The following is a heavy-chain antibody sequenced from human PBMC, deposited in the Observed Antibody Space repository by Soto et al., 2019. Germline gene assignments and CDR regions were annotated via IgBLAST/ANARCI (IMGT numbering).Heavy chain of an antibody. CDR1: GESISSGGYY. CDR3: ARASSSSSAADY. V-gene: IGHV4-31*03. CDR2: IYDSESA. J-gene: IGHJ4*02. D-gene: IGHD6-6*01. Sequence: QVQLQESGPGLVKPSQTLSLTCNVSGESISSGGYYWSWIRHHPRKGLEWIGYIYDSESAYYNPYLKSRVTISMDTSKNHFAMRLSSVTDADTAVYYWARASSSSSAADYWGQGTLVTVSS.